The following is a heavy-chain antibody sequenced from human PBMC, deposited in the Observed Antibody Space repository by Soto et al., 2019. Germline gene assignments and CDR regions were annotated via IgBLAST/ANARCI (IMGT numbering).Heavy chain of an antibody. Sequence: QVQLQESGPGLVKPSETLSLTCTVSGGSISSYYWSWIRQPPGKGLEWIGYIYYSGGTNYNPSLKSRVTISVDTSKNQFSLKLSSVTAADTAVYYCARDLRGSGFDYWGQGTLVTVSS. CDR3: ARDLRGSGFDY. V-gene: IGHV4-59*01. J-gene: IGHJ4*02. CDR1: GGSISSYY. D-gene: IGHD3-10*01. CDR2: IYYSGGT.